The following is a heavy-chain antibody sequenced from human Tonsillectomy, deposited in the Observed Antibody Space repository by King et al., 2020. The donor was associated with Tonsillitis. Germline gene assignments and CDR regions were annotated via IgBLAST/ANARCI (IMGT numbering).Heavy chain of an antibody. Sequence: TLKESGPALVKPTQTLTLTCTFSGFSLSSSGMCVSWIRQPPGKALEWLALIDWADDKYYSTSLKIRLTISKDTSENQVVLTMTNMDPVDTATYYCARSHIYSSGWYGWFDPWGQGTLVTVSS. CDR1: GFSLSSSGMC. D-gene: IGHD6-19*01. CDR3: ARSHIYSSGWYGWFDP. V-gene: IGHV2-70*01. J-gene: IGHJ5*02. CDR2: IDWADDK.